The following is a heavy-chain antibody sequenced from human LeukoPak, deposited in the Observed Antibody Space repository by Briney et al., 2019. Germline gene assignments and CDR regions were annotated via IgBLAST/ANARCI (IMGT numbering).Heavy chain of an antibody. CDR3: ARVYSGYDYAYYYYYYMDV. J-gene: IGHJ6*03. Sequence: ASVKVSCKASGYTFTSYYMHWVRQAPGQGLEWMGIINPSGGSTSYAQKFQGRVTMTRDMSTSTVYMELSSLRSEDTAVYYCARVYSGYDYAYYYYYYMDVWGKGTTVTISS. D-gene: IGHD5-12*01. CDR2: INPSGGST. CDR1: GYTFTSYY. V-gene: IGHV1-46*01.